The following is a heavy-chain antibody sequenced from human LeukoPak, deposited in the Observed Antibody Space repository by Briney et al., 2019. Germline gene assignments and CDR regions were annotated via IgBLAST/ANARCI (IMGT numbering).Heavy chain of an antibody. D-gene: IGHD4-11*01. CDR1: GFTFSSYA. Sequence: GGSLRLSCAASGFTFSSYAMSWVRQAPGKGLEWVSAISGSGGSTYSADSVKGRFTISRDNSKNTLYLQMNSLRAEDTAVYYCTETGSGLQGHWGQGTLVTVSS. V-gene: IGHV3-23*01. CDR2: ISGSGGST. CDR3: TETGSGLQGH. J-gene: IGHJ4*02.